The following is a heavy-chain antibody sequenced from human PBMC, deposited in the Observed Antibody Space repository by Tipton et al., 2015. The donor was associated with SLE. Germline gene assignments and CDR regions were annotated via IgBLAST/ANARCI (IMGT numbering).Heavy chain of an antibody. CDR2: IRYDGSNK. D-gene: IGHD6-6*01. J-gene: IGHJ4*02. V-gene: IGHV3-33*01. CDR3: AGDLRVEYSSSWDYFDY. CDR1: GFTFSSYG. Sequence: RSLRLSCAASGFTFSSYGMHWVRQAPGKGLEWVAFIRYDGSNKYYADSVKGRFTISRDNSKNTLYLQMNSLRAEDTAVYYCAGDLRVEYSSSWDYFDYWGQGNLVTVSS.